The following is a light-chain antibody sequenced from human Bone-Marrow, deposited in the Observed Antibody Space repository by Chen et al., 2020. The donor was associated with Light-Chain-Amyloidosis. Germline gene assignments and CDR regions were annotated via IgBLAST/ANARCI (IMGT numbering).Light chain of an antibody. Sequence: SYELTHPPSVSVSPGQTARITCSGDDLPTKYAYWYQQKPGQAPVLVIHRDTERPSGISERFSGSSSGTTATFTISGVQAEDDADYHCQSADSSGTYEVIFGGGTLLTVL. CDR2: RDT. J-gene: IGLJ2*01. CDR1: DLPTKY. CDR3: QSADSSGTYEVI. V-gene: IGLV3-25*03.